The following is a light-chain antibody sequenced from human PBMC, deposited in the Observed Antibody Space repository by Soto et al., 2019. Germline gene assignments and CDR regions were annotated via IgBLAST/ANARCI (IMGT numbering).Light chain of an antibody. CDR3: MQPLQTPFT. CDR1: QSLLYSNGNNF. V-gene: IGKV2-28*01. Sequence: DIVMTQSPLSLTVTPGEPASISCRSSQSLLYSNGNNFLDWYLQKPGKSTQLLISLASNRASGVPERFSGSGSGTDFTLKISRVEADDVGVYYCMQPLQTPFTFGPGTKVDIK. J-gene: IGKJ3*01. CDR2: LAS.